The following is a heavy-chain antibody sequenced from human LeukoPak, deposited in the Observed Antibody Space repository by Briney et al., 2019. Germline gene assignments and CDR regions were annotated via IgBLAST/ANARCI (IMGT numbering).Heavy chain of an antibody. CDR1: GFTLSDYY. J-gene: IGHJ6*02. Sequence: PGGSLRLSCATSGFTLSDYYMNWVRRARGKGLDWVGRTRNKANSYITDYAASVKGRFTISRDDSKKSLYLQMNSLKTEDTAVYYCARLHNSNGMDVWGQGTTVTVSS. V-gene: IGHV3-72*01. D-gene: IGHD6-13*01. CDR2: TRNKANSYIT. CDR3: ARLHNSNGMDV.